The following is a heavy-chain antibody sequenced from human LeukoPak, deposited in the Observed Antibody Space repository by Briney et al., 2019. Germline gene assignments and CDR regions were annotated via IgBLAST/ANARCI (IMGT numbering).Heavy chain of an antibody. J-gene: IGHJ6*03. D-gene: IGHD5-18*01. CDR3: ARQCGTAMLYYYYYVDV. Sequence: PSETLSLTCTVSGGSVSSSTYYWGWIRQPPGKGLEWIGSIYFSGSTSYNPSLKSRVTISVDTSKNQFSLNLSSVTAADTAVYYCARQCGTAMLYYYYYVDVWGKGTTVTVSS. CDR2: IYFSGST. CDR1: GGSVSSSTYY. V-gene: IGHV4-39*01.